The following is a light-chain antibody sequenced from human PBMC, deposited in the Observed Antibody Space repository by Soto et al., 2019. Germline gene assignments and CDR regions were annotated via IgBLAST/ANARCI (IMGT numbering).Light chain of an antibody. CDR2: GNS. Sequence: QSVLTQPPSVSGAPGQRVTISCTGSSSNIGAGYDVHWYQQLPGTAPKLLIYGNSNRPSGVPDRFSGSKSGTSASLAITGLVAEDQADYYCQSYDSSPGVVFGRGTKLTVL. V-gene: IGLV1-40*01. CDR3: QSYDSSPGVV. J-gene: IGLJ2*01. CDR1: SSNIGAGYD.